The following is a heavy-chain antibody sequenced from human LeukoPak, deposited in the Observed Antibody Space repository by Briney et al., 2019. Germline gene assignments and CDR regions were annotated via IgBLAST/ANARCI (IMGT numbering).Heavy chain of an antibody. V-gene: IGHV4-59*08. CDR2: ISYSGST. J-gene: IGHJ3*02. D-gene: IGHD3-9*01. Sequence: SETLSLTCTVSGGSISSYYWSWIRQPPGKGLEWIGYISYSGSTNYNPPLKSRVAISIDTSKNQFSLKLRSVTAADTAIYYCARQGYDILTGYIDAFDIWGQGTMVTVSS. CDR1: GGSISSYY. CDR3: ARQGYDILTGYIDAFDI.